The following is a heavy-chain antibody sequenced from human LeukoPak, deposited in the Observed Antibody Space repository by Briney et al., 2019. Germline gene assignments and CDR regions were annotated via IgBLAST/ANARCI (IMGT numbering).Heavy chain of an antibody. D-gene: IGHD5-12*01. V-gene: IGHV4-59*11. CDR3: ARGRATIRWGSFYFDY. Sequence: KPSETLSLTCTVSGGSISSHYWSWIRQHPGKGLEWIGYIYYSGSTNYNPSLKSRVTILVDTSKNQFSLKLSSVTAADTAVYYCARGRATIRWGSFYFDYWGQGTLVTVSS. CDR1: GGSISSHY. J-gene: IGHJ4*02. CDR2: IYYSGST.